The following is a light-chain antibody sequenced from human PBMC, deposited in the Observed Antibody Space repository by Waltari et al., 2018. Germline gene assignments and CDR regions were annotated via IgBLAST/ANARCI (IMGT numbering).Light chain of an antibody. Sequence: EIVMTQSPATLSVSPGDRATLSCRASQSVSRKLAWYQQKPGQAPRLLIYGASTRATGIPARFSGSGSGTKFTLTISSLQSEDFAVYYCQQYNNWPPYTFGQGTKLEIK. J-gene: IGKJ2*01. V-gene: IGKV3-15*01. CDR3: QQYNNWPPYT. CDR1: QSVSRK. CDR2: GAS.